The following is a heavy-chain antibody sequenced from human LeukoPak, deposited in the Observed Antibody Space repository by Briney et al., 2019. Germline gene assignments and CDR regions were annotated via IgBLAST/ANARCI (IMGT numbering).Heavy chain of an antibody. D-gene: IGHD3-3*01. V-gene: IGHV4-34*01. CDR2: INHSGST. J-gene: IGHJ5*02. CDR3: ARHKSEHYDFWSGYPVGTLNWFDP. CDR1: GGSFSGYY. Sequence: PSETLSLTCAVYGGSFSGYYWSWIRQPPGKGLEWIGEINHSGSTNYNPSLKSRVTISVDTSKNQFSLKLSSVTAADTAVYYCARHKSEHYDFWSGYPVGTLNWFDPWGQGTLVTVSS.